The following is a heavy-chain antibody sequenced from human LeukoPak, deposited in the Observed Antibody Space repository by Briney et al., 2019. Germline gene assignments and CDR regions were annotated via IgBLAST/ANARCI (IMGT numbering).Heavy chain of an antibody. Sequence: GASVKVSCKASGYTFTGYYMHWVRQAPGQGLEWMGWINPNSGGTNYAQKFQGRVTMTRDMSTSTVYMELSSLRSEDTAVYYCARDRSYYDSKHDYYMDVWGKGTTVTVSS. D-gene: IGHD3-22*01. V-gene: IGHV1-2*02. CDR1: GYTFTGYY. CDR3: ARDRSYYDSKHDYYMDV. CDR2: INPNSGGT. J-gene: IGHJ6*03.